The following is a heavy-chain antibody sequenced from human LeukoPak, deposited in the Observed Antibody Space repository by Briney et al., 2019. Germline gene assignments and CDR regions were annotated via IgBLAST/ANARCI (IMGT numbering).Heavy chain of an antibody. V-gene: IGHV4-30-2*01. CDR3: ARLYGDYHYWYFDL. D-gene: IGHD4-17*01. CDR1: GGPISSGGYS. Sequence: PSETLSLTCAVSGGPISSGGYSWSWIRQPPGKGLEWIGYIYHSGSTYYNPSLKSRVTISVDRSKNQFSLKLSSVTAADTAVYYCARLYGDYHYWYFDLWGRGTLVTVSS. J-gene: IGHJ2*01. CDR2: IYHSGST.